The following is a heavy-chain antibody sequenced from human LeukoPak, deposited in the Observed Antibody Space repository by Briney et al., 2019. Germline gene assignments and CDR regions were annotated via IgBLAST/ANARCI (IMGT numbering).Heavy chain of an antibody. CDR2: IYYSGST. V-gene: IGHV4-39*07. Sequence: SETLSLTCTVSGGSISSSSYYWGWIRQPPGKGLEWIGSIYYSGSTYYNPSLKSRVTISVDTSKNQFSLKLSSVTAADTAVYYCAREDRIADDAFDIWGQGTMVTVSS. D-gene: IGHD6-13*01. CDR3: AREDRIADDAFDI. J-gene: IGHJ3*02. CDR1: GGSISSSSYY.